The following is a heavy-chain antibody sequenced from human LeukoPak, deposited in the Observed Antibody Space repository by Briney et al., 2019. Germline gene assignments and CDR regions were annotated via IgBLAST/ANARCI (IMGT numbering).Heavy chain of an antibody. CDR1: GFTFSSYS. Sequence: NPGGSLRLSCAASGFTFSSYSMNWVRQAPGKGLEWVSSISSSSSYIYYADSVKGRFTISRDNAKNSLYLQMSSLRAEDTAVYYCARARPPTIFGVVIPYYYMDVWGKGTTVTVSS. J-gene: IGHJ6*03. CDR2: ISSSSSYI. CDR3: ARARPPTIFGVVIPYYYMDV. D-gene: IGHD3-3*01. V-gene: IGHV3-21*01.